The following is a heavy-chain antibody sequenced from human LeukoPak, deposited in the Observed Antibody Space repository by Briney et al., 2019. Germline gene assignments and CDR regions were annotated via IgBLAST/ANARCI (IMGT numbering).Heavy chain of an antibody. CDR1: GGSISSYY. CDR3: ARESNLFGVADDAFDI. Sequence: PSETLSLTCTVSGGSISSYYWSWLRQPPGKGLEGIGYIYYSGSTNYNPSLKSRVTISVDTSKNQCSLKLSSVTAADTAVYYCARESNLFGVADDAFDIWGQGTMVTVSS. V-gene: IGHV4-59*01. CDR2: IYYSGST. D-gene: IGHD3-3*01. J-gene: IGHJ3*02.